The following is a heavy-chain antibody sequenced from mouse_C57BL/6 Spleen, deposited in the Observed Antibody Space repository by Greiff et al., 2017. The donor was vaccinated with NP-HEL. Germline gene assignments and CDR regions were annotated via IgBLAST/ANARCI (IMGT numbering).Heavy chain of an antibody. Sequence: VKLVESGAELVRPGASVTLSCKASGYTFTDYEMHWVKQTPVHGLEWIGAIDPETGGTAYNQKFKGKAILTADKSSSTAYMELRSLTSEDTAVYYCTRAGVLQDWYFDVWGTGTTVTVSS. D-gene: IGHD2-14*01. CDR1: GYTFTDYE. J-gene: IGHJ1*03. V-gene: IGHV1-15*01. CDR3: TRAGVLQDWYFDV. CDR2: IDPETGGT.